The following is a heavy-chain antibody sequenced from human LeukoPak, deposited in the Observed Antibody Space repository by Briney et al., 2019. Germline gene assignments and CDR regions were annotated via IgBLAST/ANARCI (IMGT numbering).Heavy chain of an antibody. Sequence: ASVKVSCKASGHTFTTYYVHLVRQAPGQGLEWMGVINPSGDGTNYPQRFLGRVTLTRDTSTSTVYMELSSLRSEDTAIYYCAKETPNTGWFDPWGQGTLVTVSS. D-gene: IGHD1-14*01. J-gene: IGHJ5*02. CDR2: INPSGDGT. CDR3: AKETPNTGWFDP. V-gene: IGHV1-46*01. CDR1: GHTFTTYY.